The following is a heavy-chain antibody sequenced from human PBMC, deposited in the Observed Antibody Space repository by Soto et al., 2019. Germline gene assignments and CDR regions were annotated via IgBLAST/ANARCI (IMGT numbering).Heavy chain of an antibody. CDR2: NLPLFNIS. CDR1: GGAFSSYA. J-gene: IGHJ2*01. Sequence: QVQLVQSGAEVKKPGSSVKVSCKASGGAFSSYAIIWVRQAPGQGLEWMGGNLPLFNISNYAQKFQGRVTITADEPTSTAYMDHSNLTSEDTAVYYCARRRLGYGSCYFDLWGRGTLITVSS. V-gene: IGHV1-69*01. CDR3: ARRRLGYGSCYFDL. D-gene: IGHD3-10*01.